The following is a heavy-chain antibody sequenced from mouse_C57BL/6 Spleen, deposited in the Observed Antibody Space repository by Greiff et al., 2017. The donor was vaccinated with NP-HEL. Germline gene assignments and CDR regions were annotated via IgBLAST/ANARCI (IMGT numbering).Heavy chain of an antibody. CDR1: GFSFNTYA. CDR3: VRHDGRDYDEFAY. J-gene: IGHJ3*01. V-gene: IGHV10-1*01. Sequence: EVKLVESGGGLVQPKGSLKLSCAASGFSFNTYAMNWVRQAPGKGLEWVARIRSKSNNYATYYADSVKDRFTISRDDSESMLYLQMNNLKTEDTAMYYCVRHDGRDYDEFAYWGQGTLVTVSA. CDR2: IRSKSNNYAT. D-gene: IGHD2-4*01.